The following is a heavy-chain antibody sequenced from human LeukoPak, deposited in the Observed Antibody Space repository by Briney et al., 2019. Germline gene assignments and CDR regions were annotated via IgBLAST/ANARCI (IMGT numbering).Heavy chain of an antibody. CDR2: ISGSGGST. V-gene: IGHV3-23*01. Sequence: GSLRLSCAASGFTFSSYAMSWVRQAPGKGLEWVSAISGSGGSTYYADSVKGRFTISRDNSKNTLYLQMNSLRAEDTAVYCCAKVLNFVVVTAHDYWGQGTLVTVSS. CDR3: AKVLNFVVVTAHDY. J-gene: IGHJ4*02. D-gene: IGHD2-21*02. CDR1: GFTFSSYA.